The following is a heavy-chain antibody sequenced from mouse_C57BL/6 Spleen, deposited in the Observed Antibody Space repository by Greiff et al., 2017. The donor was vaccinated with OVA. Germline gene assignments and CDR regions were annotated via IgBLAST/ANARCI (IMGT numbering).Heavy chain of an antibody. V-gene: IGHV1-26*01. J-gene: IGHJ4*01. CDR1: GYTFTDYY. CDR2: INPNNGGT. CDR3: ANYDAMDY. Sequence: EVQLQQSGPELVKPGASVKISCKASGYTFTDYYMNWVKQSHGKSLEWIGDINPNNGGTSYNQKFKGKATLTVDKSSSTAYMELRSLTSEDSAVYYCANYDAMDYWGQGTSGTVSS.